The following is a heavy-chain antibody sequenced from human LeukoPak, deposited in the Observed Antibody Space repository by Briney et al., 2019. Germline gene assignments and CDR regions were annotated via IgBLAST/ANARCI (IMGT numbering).Heavy chain of an antibody. J-gene: IGHJ5*02. CDR1: GGSINSYY. V-gene: IGHV4-59*08. Sequence: SETLSLTCTVSGGSINSYYWSWIRQPPGKGLEWIGYLHYSGTTNYNPSLKSRVTISLDTSKNQFSLHLTSVTAADTAVYYCARQLDIDNWFDPWGQGALVTVSS. CDR2: LHYSGTT. D-gene: IGHD6-6*01. CDR3: ARQLDIDNWFDP.